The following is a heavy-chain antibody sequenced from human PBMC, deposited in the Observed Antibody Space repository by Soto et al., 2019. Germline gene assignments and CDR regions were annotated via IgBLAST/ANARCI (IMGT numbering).Heavy chain of an antibody. J-gene: IGHJ6*02. CDR2: IKSKTDGGTT. D-gene: IGHD3-22*01. CDR3: ARYDSSGYYWPYYYYGMDV. CDR1: GFTFSSYA. Sequence: GGSLRLSCAASGFTFSSYAMSWVRQAPGKGLEWVGRIKSKTDGGTTDYAAPVKGRFTISRDDSKNTLYLQMNSLKTEDTAVYYCARYDSSGYYWPYYYYGMDVWGQGTTVTVSS. V-gene: IGHV3-15*01.